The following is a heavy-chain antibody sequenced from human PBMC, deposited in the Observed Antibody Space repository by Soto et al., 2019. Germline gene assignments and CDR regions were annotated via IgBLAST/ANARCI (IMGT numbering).Heavy chain of an antibody. Sequence: QVQLVESGGGVVQPGASLRVSCVGSGFTFRSYVIHWVRQAPGKGLEWVALKSYDGSDKYYGDSVRGRFTISRDNSRNTVDLQMDSLRLEDTALYYCARWGTRGGLDVWGQGTLVSVSS. J-gene: IGHJ1*01. CDR2: KSYDGSDK. CDR3: ARWGTRGGLDV. D-gene: IGHD3-16*01. CDR1: GFTFRSYV. V-gene: IGHV3-30*19.